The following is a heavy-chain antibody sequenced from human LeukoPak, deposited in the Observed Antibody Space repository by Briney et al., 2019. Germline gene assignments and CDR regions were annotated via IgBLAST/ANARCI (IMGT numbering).Heavy chain of an antibody. CDR2: IYPGDSDT. Sequence: GESLKISCKGSGYSFTSYWIGWVRQMPGKGLEWMGIIYPGDSDTGYSPSFQGQVTISADKSISTAYLQWSSLKASDTAMYYCARRGIVATITDYYMDVWGKGTTVTVSS. J-gene: IGHJ6*03. CDR3: ARRGIVATITDYYMDV. V-gene: IGHV5-51*01. D-gene: IGHD5-12*01. CDR1: GYSFTSYW.